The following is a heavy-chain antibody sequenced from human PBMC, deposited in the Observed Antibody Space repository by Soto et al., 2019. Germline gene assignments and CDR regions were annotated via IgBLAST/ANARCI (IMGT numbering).Heavy chain of an antibody. CDR1: GYTFTSYG. Sequence: AASVKVSCKASGYTFTSYGISWVRQAPGQGLEWMGWTSAYNGNTNYAQKLQGRVTMTTDTSTSTAYMELRSLRSDDTAVYYCARDWPNYYDSSGYSPFDYWGQGTLVTVSS. D-gene: IGHD3-22*01. V-gene: IGHV1-18*01. J-gene: IGHJ4*02. CDR3: ARDWPNYYDSSGYSPFDY. CDR2: TSAYNGNT.